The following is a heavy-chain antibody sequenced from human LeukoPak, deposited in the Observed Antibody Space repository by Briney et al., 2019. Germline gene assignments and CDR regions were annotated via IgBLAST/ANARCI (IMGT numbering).Heavy chain of an antibody. CDR2: SGSGGGT. Sequence: GGSLRLSCAASGFTFSNYEMNWVRQAPGKGLEWVSSSGSGGGTYYADSVKGRFTISRESSKNTLDLQMNSLRAEDTAVYYCAKRGREITTFLYYFDYWGQGTLVTVSS. D-gene: IGHD4-11*01. J-gene: IGHJ4*02. CDR1: GFTFSNYE. V-gene: IGHV3-23*01. CDR3: AKRGREITTFLYYFDY.